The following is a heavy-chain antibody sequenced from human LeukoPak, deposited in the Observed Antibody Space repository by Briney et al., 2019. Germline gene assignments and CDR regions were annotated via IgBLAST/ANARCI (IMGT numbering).Heavy chain of an antibody. CDR1: GFTFSSYA. D-gene: IGHD1-26*01. CDR3: AKDSGSFDF. Sequence: GGSLRLSCAVSGFTFSSYAMAWVRQAPGKGLEWVSAISDSGANTYYADSVKGRFTVSRDKSKNTLYLQMNSLRAEDTAVYYCAKDSGSFDFWGQGTLVTVSS. J-gene: IGHJ4*02. V-gene: IGHV3-23*01. CDR2: ISDSGANT.